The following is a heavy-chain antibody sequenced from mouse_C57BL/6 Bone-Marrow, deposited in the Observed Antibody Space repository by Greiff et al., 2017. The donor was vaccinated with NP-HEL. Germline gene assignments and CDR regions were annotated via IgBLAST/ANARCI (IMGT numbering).Heavy chain of an antibody. CDR1: GFNIKDYY. V-gene: IGHV14-2*01. J-gene: IGHJ3*01. CDR2: IDPEDGET. Sequence: VQLQQSGAELVKPGASVKLSCTASGFNIKDYYMHWVKQRTEQGLEWIGRIDPEDGETKYAPKFQGKAPITADTSSNTACLQLSSLTSEDTDGYYCAKGDSNYVAGFACWGQGTLVTVSA. CDR3: AKGDSNYVAGFAC. D-gene: IGHD2-5*01.